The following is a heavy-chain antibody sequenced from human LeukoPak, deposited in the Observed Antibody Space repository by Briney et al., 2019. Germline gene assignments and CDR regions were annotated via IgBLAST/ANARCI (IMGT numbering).Heavy chain of an antibody. CDR2: INHSGST. D-gene: IGHD1-26*01. V-gene: IGHV4-39*07. J-gene: IGHJ4*02. CDR3: ARERWELLRLFDY. CDR1: GGSISNGAYY. Sequence: SETLSLTCTVSGGSISNGAYYWSWLRQPPGKGLEWIGEINHSGSTNYNPSLKSRVTISGDTSKNQFSLKLSSVTGADTAVYYCARERWELLRLFDYWGQGTLVTVSS.